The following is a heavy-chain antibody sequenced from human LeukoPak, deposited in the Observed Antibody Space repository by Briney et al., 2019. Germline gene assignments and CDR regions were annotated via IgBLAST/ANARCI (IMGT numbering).Heavy chain of an antibody. CDR1: GFTVSTSY. CDR3: ARDGARGNYYRYFDL. D-gene: IGHD1-26*01. J-gene: IGHJ2*01. CDR2: IFGGGAT. V-gene: IGHV3-66*01. Sequence: TGGSLRLSCAASGFTVSTSYMSWVRQAPGKGLEWVSAIFGGGATFYADAVKGTFIISRDNSENTVYLEMNSLRPEDTAVYYCARDGARGNYYRYFDLWGRGTLVTVS.